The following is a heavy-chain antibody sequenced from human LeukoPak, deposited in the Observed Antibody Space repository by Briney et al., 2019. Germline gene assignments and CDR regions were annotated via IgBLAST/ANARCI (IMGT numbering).Heavy chain of an antibody. Sequence: GGSLRLSCAASGFTFSHYWMSWVRQAPGKGLEWVASIKEDGSDKYYVDSVKGRFTISRDNAKNSQYLQMNSLRVEDAAVYYCARDTYRFDDYWGQGTLVTVSS. CDR1: GFTFSHYW. V-gene: IGHV3-7*01. CDR3: ARDTYRFDDY. CDR2: IKEDGSDK. J-gene: IGHJ4*02.